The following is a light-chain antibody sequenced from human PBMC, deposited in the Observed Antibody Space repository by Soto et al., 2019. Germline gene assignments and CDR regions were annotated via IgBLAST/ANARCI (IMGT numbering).Light chain of an antibody. CDR2: AAS. V-gene: IGKV1-39*01. CDR3: QQSSSTVLT. Sequence: DIQMTQSPSSLSASVGDRVTITCRASQSISSYLNWYQQKPGKAPKLLIYAASSLQGGVPSRFSGSGSGTYFTLTIGSLQREDCAIYYCQQSSSTVLTFGGGTKVDNK. J-gene: IGKJ4*01. CDR1: QSISSY.